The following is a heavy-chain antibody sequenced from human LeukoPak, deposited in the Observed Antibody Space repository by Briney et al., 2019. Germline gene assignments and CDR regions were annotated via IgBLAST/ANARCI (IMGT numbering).Heavy chain of an antibody. CDR2: ISYDGSNK. V-gene: IGHV3-30-3*02. J-gene: IGHJ4*02. CDR1: GFTFSSYA. D-gene: IGHD2-15*01. CDR3: AEGHRYCTSGNCNSAVDY. Sequence: GGSLRLSCAASGFTFSSYAMHWVRQAPGKGLEWVAVISYDGSNKYYADSVKGRLTISRDNSKNTLYLQMNSLGAEDTAVYYCAEGHRYCTSGNCNSAVDYWGQGPLLPVSS.